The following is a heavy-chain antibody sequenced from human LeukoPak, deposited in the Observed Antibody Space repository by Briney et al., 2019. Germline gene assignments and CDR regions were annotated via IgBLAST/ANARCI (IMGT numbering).Heavy chain of an antibody. V-gene: IGHV3-48*04. J-gene: IGHJ3*02. CDR3: ARGPSIAARYDAFDI. CDR2: ISSSGNTI. D-gene: IGHD6-6*01. CDR1: GFTFSSYT. Sequence: GGSLRLSCAASGFTFSSYTINCVRQAPGKGLEWVSYISSSGNTISYADSVKGRFTISRDNAKNSLYLQVISLRAEDTAVYYCARGPSIAARYDAFDIWGQGTMVTVSS.